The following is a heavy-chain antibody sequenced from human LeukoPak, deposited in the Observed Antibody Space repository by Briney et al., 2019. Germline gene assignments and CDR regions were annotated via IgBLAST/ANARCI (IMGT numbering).Heavy chain of an antibody. Sequence: PGGSLRLSCAASGFTFSSYAMHWVRQAPGKGLEWVAVISYDGSNKYYADSVKGRFTISRDNSKNTLYLQMNSLRAEDTAVYYCASLYYDFWSAHILGTGFDYWGQGTLVTVSS. CDR1: GFTFSSYA. D-gene: IGHD3-3*01. V-gene: IGHV3-30-3*01. CDR3: ASLYYDFWSAHILGTGFDY. CDR2: ISYDGSNK. J-gene: IGHJ4*02.